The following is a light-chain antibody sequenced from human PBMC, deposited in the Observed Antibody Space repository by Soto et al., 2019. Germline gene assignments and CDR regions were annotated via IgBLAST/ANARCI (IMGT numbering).Light chain of an antibody. CDR3: CSYAGGNTYV. J-gene: IGLJ1*01. V-gene: IGLV2-23*01. CDR1: SSDVGNYNL. CDR2: EGD. Sequence: QSALPQPASVSGSPGQSITIFCTGTSSDVGNYNLVSWYQHHPGEAPQLIIYEGDKRPSGVSHRFSTSKSGNTASLTISELQAEDEADYYCCSYAGGNTYVFGTGTKVTVL.